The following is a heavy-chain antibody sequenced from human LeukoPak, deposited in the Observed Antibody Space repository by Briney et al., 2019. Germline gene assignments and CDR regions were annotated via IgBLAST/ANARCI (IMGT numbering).Heavy chain of an antibody. V-gene: IGHV4-39*01. Sequence: SETLSLTCTVSGGSISSSSYYWGWIRQPPGKGLEWIGSIYYSGSTYYNPSLKSRVTISVDTSKNQFSLKLSSVTAADTAVYYCAGQPWIQLQGWLDPWGQGTLVTVSS. CDR1: GGSISSSSYY. D-gene: IGHD5-18*01. J-gene: IGHJ5*02. CDR3: AGQPWIQLQGWLDP. CDR2: IYYSGST.